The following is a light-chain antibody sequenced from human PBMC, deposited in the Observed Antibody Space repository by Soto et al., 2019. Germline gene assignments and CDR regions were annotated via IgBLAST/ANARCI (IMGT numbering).Light chain of an antibody. CDR3: QQYGTLPWT. V-gene: IGKV3-20*01. CDR1: QPVRNDY. Sequence: EIVLTQSPGTLSLSPGESATLSCRASQPVRNDYLAWYQQKPGQAPRVLISGASTRVTGIPYRFSGSGSGADFTLTISRLEPEDFAVYYCQQYGTLPWTFDRGTKVEIK. CDR2: GAS. J-gene: IGKJ1*01.